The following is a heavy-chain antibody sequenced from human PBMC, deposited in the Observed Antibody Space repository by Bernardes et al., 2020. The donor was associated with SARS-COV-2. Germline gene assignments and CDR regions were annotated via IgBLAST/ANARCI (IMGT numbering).Heavy chain of an antibody. CDR3: ARDLDYYDSSGYYHNWFDP. D-gene: IGHD3-22*01. Sequence: TLSLTCTVSGGSISSYYWSWIRQPAGKGLEWIGRIYTSGSTNYNPSLKSRVTMSVDTSKNQFSLKLSSVTAADTAVYYCARDLDYYDSSGYYHNWFDPWGQGTLVTVSS. CDR2: IYTSGST. V-gene: IGHV4-4*07. CDR1: GGSISSYY. J-gene: IGHJ5*02.